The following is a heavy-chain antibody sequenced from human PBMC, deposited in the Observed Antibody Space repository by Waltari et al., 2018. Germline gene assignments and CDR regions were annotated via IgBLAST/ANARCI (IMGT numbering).Heavy chain of an antibody. CDR3: ARVISMTPFFYYYYMDV. CDR2: IYYSGST. J-gene: IGHJ6*03. Sequence: QVQLQESGPGLVKPSETLSLTCTVSGGSLSSYYWSWIRQPPGKGLEWIGYIYYSGSTNYNPSLKSRVTISVDTSKNQFSLKLSSVTAADTAVYYCARVISMTPFFYYYYMDVWGKGTTVTVSS. V-gene: IGHV4-59*01. CDR1: GGSLSSYY. D-gene: IGHD3-10*01.